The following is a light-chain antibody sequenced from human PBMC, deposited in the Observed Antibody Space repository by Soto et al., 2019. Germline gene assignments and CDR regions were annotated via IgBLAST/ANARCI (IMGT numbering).Light chain of an antibody. CDR3: QQYNSYRT. CDR1: QSISSW. V-gene: IGKV1-5*03. J-gene: IGKJ1*01. CDR2: KAS. Sequence: DIPMTQSPSTLSASVGDRVTITCRASQSISSWLAWYQQKPGKAPKLLIYKASSLESGVPSRFRGSGSGTEFALTISILQPDDFATYYCQQYNSYRTFGQGTKVEIK.